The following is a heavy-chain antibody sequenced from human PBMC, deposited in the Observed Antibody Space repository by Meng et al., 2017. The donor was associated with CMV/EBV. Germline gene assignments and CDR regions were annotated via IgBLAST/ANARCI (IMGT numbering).Heavy chain of an antibody. J-gene: IGHJ4*02. V-gene: IGHV3-21*06. CDR1: GFTFSSYS. D-gene: IGHD3-10*01. CDR2: IRSSSTYI. CDR3: AREAGHFDPDY. Sequence: LSCATCGFTFSSYSVNWVRQAPGKGLEWVTSIRSSSTYIHYADTVKDRFTISRDNAKNSLYLQMNSLRTEDTAVYYCAREAGHFDPDYWGQGTLVTVSS.